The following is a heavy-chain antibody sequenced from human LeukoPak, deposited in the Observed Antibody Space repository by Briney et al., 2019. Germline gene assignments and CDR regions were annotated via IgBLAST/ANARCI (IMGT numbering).Heavy chain of an antibody. CDR3: AATYYYDSSDADAFDI. D-gene: IGHD3-22*01. CDR2: ISSSGSTI. CDR1: GFTFSSYA. J-gene: IGHJ3*02. Sequence: GGSLRLSCAASGFTFSSYAMHWVRQAPGKGLEWVSYISSSGSTIYYADSVKGRFTISRDNAKNSLYLQMNSLRAEDTAVYYCAATYYYDSSDADAFDIWGQGTMVTVSS. V-gene: IGHV3-48*04.